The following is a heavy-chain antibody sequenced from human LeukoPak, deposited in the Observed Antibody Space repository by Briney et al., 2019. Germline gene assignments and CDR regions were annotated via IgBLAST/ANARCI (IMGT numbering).Heavy chain of an antibody. CDR2: ISSSSSYI. J-gene: IGHJ4*02. CDR3: ARGDGGSPRTY. CDR1: GFTFSSYS. D-gene: IGHD2-15*01. Sequence: PGGSLRLSCAASGFTFSSYSMNWVRQAPGKGLEWVSSISSSSSYIFYADSVKGRFTISRDNAKNSLYLQMNSLRVDDMGVYYCARGDGGSPRTYWGQGTLVTVSS. V-gene: IGHV3-21*01.